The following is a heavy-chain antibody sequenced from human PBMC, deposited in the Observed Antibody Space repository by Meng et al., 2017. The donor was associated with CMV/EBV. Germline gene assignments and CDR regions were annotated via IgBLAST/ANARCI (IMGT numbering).Heavy chain of an antibody. CDR2: ISSSSSYI. V-gene: IGHV3-21*01. Sequence: GESLKISCAASGFTFSSYRMNWVRQAPGKGLEWVSSISSSSSYIYYADSVKGRFTISRDNAKNSLYLQMNSLRAEDTAVYYWASDAYYYGSGSYWEVDYWGQGTLVTVSS. J-gene: IGHJ4*02. CDR3: ASDAYYYGSGSYWEVDY. D-gene: IGHD3-10*01. CDR1: GFTFSSYR.